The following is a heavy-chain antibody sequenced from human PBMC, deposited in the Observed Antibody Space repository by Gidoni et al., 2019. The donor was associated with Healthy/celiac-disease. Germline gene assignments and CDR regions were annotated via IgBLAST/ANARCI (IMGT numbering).Heavy chain of an antibody. J-gene: IGHJ4*02. Sequence: EVQLLESGGGLVQPGGSLRLSCAASGFTCSSYAMSWVRQAPGKGMEWVSAISGSGGSTYSADSVKGRFTISRDNSKNTLYLQMNSLRAEDTAVYYCAKALYYDDSSGYFRVPFDYWGQGTMVTVSS. CDR1: GFTCSSYA. CDR3: AKALYYDDSSGYFRVPFDY. CDR2: ISGSGGST. V-gene: IGHV3-23*01. D-gene: IGHD3-22*01.